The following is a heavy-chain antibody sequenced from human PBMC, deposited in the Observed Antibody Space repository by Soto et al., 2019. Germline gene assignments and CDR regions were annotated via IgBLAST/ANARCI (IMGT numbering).Heavy chain of an antibody. Sequence: QVQLVQSGAEVKKPGSSVKVSCKASGGTFSSYTISWVRQAPGQGLEWMGRIIPILGIANYAQKFQGRVTITADKTTSTAYMELSSLRSEDTAVYYCARHPGGGNYYYDSSAAFDYWGQGTLVTVSS. D-gene: IGHD3-22*01. CDR1: GGTFSSYT. V-gene: IGHV1-69*02. CDR2: IIPILGIA. CDR3: ARHPGGGNYYYDSSAAFDY. J-gene: IGHJ4*02.